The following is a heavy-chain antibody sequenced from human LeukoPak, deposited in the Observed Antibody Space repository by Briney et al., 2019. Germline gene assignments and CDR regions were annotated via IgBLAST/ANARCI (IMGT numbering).Heavy chain of an antibody. CDR1: GYTFTSFG. D-gene: IGHD2-21*01. CDR3: ARGFNCGGDCYDY. Sequence: ASVKVSCRASGYTFTSFGVSWVRQAPGQGPEWMGWISAYNGNINYAQRLQGRVTITTDESTSTAYMELSSLRSEDTAVYYCARGFNCGGDCYDYWGQGTLVTVSS. J-gene: IGHJ4*02. V-gene: IGHV1-18*01. CDR2: ISAYNGNI.